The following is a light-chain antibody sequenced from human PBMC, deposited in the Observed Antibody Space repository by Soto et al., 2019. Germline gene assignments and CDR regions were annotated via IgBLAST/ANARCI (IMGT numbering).Light chain of an antibody. CDR1: QTVGSY. CDR3: QQRSDWPPT. J-gene: IGKJ1*01. Sequence: EIVLTQSPATLSLSPGERATLSCRASQTVGSYLAWFRQTPGQTPRLLIYDTSIRATGVPARFSGSGSGTDFTLTISSLEAEDFAIYYCQQRSDWPPTFGQGTKADIK. V-gene: IGKV3-11*01. CDR2: DTS.